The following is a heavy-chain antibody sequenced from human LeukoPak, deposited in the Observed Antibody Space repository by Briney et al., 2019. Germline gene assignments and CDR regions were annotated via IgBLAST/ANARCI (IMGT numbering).Heavy chain of an antibody. J-gene: IGHJ5*02. V-gene: IGHV1-18*04. Sequence: ASVKVSCKASGYTFTSYGISWVRQAPGQGLERMGWIRAYNGNTNYAQKLQGRVTMTTDTSTSTAYMELRSLRSDDTAVYYCASADIVVVPADSWFDPWGQGNLVTVSS. CDR3: ASADIVVVPADSWFDP. CDR1: GYTFTSYG. CDR2: IRAYNGNT. D-gene: IGHD2-2*01.